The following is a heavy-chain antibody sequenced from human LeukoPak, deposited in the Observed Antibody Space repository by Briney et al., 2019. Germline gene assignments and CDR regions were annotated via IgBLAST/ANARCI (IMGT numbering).Heavy chain of an antibody. D-gene: IGHD6-13*01. CDR2: ISSISSYI. CDR3: ARSPYSSSWYYFDY. V-gene: IGHV3-21*01. CDR1: GFTFSSYS. Sequence: GGSLRLSCAASGFTFSSYSMNWVRQAPGKGLEWVSSISSISSYIYYADSVKGRFTISRDNAKNSLYLQMNSLRAEDTAVYYCARSPYSSSWYYFDYWGQGTLVTVSS. J-gene: IGHJ4*02.